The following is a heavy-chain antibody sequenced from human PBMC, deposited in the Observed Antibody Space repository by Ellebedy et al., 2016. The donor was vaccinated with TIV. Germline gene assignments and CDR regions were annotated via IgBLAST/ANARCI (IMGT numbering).Heavy chain of an antibody. V-gene: IGHV3-23*01. J-gene: IGHJ4*02. CDR1: GFTFSSFA. CDR2: ISGGGDST. D-gene: IGHD3-22*01. CDR3: AKGTSSGFNYDRVGPEY. Sequence: GGSLRLSCAASGFTFSSFAMHWVRQAPGKGLEWLSVISGGGDSTYHADSVKGRFTITRDNSKNTLYLQMGRLRAEDTAVYYCAKGTSSGFNYDRVGPEYWGQGTLVTASS.